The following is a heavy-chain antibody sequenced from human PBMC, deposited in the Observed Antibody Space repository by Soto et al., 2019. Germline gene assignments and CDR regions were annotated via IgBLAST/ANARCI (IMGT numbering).Heavy chain of an antibody. J-gene: IGHJ6*02. D-gene: IGHD6-25*01. Sequence: EVQLLESGGGFVQPGGSLRLSCAASAFTFSTYAMTLVRQAPGKGLEWVSSVSGSGGSTYYADSVKGRFTISRDNSKNTPFLHLNSLRAADTSVYFCGTSSATFSVSSSVRPFALDVWGQGTTVTVSS. CDR1: AFTFSTYA. V-gene: IGHV3-23*01. CDR3: GTSSATFSVSSSVRPFALDV. CDR2: VSGSGGST.